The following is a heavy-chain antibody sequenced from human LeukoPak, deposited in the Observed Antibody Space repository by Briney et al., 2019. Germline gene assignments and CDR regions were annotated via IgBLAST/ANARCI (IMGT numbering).Heavy chain of an antibody. Sequence: KPGGSLRLSCAASGFTLSSYSMNWVRQAPGKGLEWVSSISSGSSYTYYADSVKGRFTISRDDAKNSLYLQMNSLRAEDTAVYYCARSHGPSVFQHWGQGTLVTVSS. CDR1: GFTLSSYS. CDR3: ARSHGPSVFQH. V-gene: IGHV3-21*01. J-gene: IGHJ1*01. CDR2: ISSGSSYT.